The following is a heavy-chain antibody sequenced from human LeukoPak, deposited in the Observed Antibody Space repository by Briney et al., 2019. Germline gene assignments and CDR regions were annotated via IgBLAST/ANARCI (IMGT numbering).Heavy chain of an antibody. V-gene: IGHV4-38-2*02. D-gene: IGHD3-3*01. CDR2: IYHSGST. CDR3: ARGVGNVLRFLYNWFDP. CDR1: GYSISSGYY. Sequence: PSETLSLTCTVSGYSISSGYYWGWIRQPPGKGLEWIGSIYHSGSTYYNPSLKSRVTISVDTSKNQFSLKLSSVTAADTAVYYCARGVGNVLRFLYNWFDPWGQGTLVTVSS. J-gene: IGHJ5*02.